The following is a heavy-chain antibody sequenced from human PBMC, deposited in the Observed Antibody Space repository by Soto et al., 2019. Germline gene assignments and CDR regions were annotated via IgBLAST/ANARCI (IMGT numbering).Heavy chain of an antibody. J-gene: IGHJ4*02. D-gene: IGHD4-17*01. CDR1: GFTFSSYE. V-gene: IGHV3-48*03. CDR2: ISSSGSTI. Sequence: EVQLVESGGGLVQPGGSLRLSCAASGFTFSSYEMNWVRQAPGKGLEWVSYISSSGSTIYYADSVKGRFTISRDNAKNSLYLQMNSLRAEDTAVYYCAVNPMDYGDYVAYWGQGTRVTVSS. CDR3: AVNPMDYGDYVAY.